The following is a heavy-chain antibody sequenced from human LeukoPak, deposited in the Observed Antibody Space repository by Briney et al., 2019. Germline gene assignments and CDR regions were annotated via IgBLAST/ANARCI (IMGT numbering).Heavy chain of an antibody. D-gene: IGHD3-22*01. CDR3: ARAGDSGYWFDY. V-gene: IGHV4-31*03. CDR2: IYYSGAT. J-gene: IGHJ4*02. Sequence: PSETLSLTCTVSGGSVSSDSYYWSWIRQHPGKGLEWIGYIYYSGATYYNPSLKSRLTTSVDTSKNQFSLKLNSVTAADTAVYYCARAGDSGYWFDYWGQGTVVTVSS. CDR1: GGSVSSDSYY.